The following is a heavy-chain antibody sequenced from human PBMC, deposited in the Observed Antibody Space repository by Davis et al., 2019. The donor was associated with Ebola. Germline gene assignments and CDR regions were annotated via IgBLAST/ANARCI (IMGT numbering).Heavy chain of an antibody. V-gene: IGHV4-59*02. CDR1: DASVTSHY. CDR2: IYDGGRT. Sequence: PSETLSLTCTVSDASVTSHYWNWVRQPPGKGLEWIGIIYDGGRTNYRPSSKSRVAISADTAKNQFPLILRSVTAADTAVYYCVRFGHGAYWGQGMLVNVSA. D-gene: IGHD3-16*01. CDR3: VRFGHGAY. J-gene: IGHJ4*02.